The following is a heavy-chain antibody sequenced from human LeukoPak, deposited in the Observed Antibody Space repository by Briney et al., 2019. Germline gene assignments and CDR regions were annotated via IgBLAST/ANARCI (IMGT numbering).Heavy chain of an antibody. V-gene: IGHV3-21*01. Sequence: GGSLRLSCAASGFTFSSYSMNWVRQAPGKGLEWVSSISSSSSYIYYADSVKGRFTISRDNAKNSLYLQMNSLRAEDTAVYYCARVTTYYDILTGLPTGYFDYWGQGTLVTVSS. CDR1: GFTFSSYS. D-gene: IGHD3-9*01. CDR2: ISSSSSYI. J-gene: IGHJ4*02. CDR3: ARVTTYYDILTGLPTGYFDY.